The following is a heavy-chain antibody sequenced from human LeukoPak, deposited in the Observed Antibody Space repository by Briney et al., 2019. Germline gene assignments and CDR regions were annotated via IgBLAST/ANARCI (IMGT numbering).Heavy chain of an antibody. V-gene: IGHV1-8*03. D-gene: IGHD4-23*01. CDR1: GYTFTSYD. Sequence: GASVKVSCKASGYTFTSYDINWVRQATGQGLEWMGWMNPNSGNTGYAQKFQGRVTITRNTSISTAYMELSSLRSEDTAVYYCARVARTTVVTPGAFDIWGQGTMVTVSS. J-gene: IGHJ3*02. CDR2: MNPNSGNT. CDR3: ARVARTTVVTPGAFDI.